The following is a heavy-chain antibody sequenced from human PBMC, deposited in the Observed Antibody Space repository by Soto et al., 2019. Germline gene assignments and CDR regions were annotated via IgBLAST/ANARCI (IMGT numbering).Heavy chain of an antibody. CDR2: INPGGGST. V-gene: IGHV1-46*01. CDR1: GYTFTSYS. Sequence: ASVKVSCKASGYTFTSYSIHWVRQAPGQGVEWMGKINPGGGSTTYAQKFQGRVTMTRDTSTSTVYMELSSLRSEDTAVYYCVRYSGYGDYYGMDVWGQGTTVTVSS. CDR3: VRYSGYGDYYGMDV. D-gene: IGHD5-12*01. J-gene: IGHJ6*02.